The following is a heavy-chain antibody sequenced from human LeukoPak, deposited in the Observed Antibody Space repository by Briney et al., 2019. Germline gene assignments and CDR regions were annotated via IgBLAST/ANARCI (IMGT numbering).Heavy chain of an antibody. V-gene: IGHV4-39*07. D-gene: IGHD2-15*01. J-gene: IGHJ4*02. CDR3: ARVINDCSGGSCYPGTFDY. Sequence: SETLSLTCTVSGGSISSSSYYWGWIRQLPGKGLEWIGSIYYSGSTYYNPSLKSRVTISVDTSKNQFSLKLSSVTAADTAVYYCARVINDCSGGSCYPGTFDYWGQGTLVTVSS. CDR2: IYYSGST. CDR1: GGSISSSSYY.